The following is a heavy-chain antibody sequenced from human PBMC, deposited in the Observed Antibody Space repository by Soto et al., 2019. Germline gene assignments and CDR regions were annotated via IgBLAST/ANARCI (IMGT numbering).Heavy chain of an antibody. CDR1: GYTFTSYG. CDR2: ISAYNGNT. D-gene: IGHD2-2*01. J-gene: IGHJ4*02. Sequence: ASVKVSCKASGYTFTSYGISWVRQAPGQGLEWMGWISAYNGNTNYAQKLQGRVTMTTDTSTSTAYMELTRLRSDDTAVYYSVRPRGTGDCRSPSCSVYYFDYWGQGTLVTVSS. V-gene: IGHV1-18*04. CDR3: VRPRGTGDCRSPSCSVYYFDY.